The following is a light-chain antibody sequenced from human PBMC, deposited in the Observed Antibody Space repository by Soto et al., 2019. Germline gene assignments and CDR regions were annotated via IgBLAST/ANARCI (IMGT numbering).Light chain of an antibody. Sequence: QSVLTQPASVSGSPGQSITISCTGTSSDVGGYNYVSWYQQYPGKAPKLMIYEVSNRPSGVSNRFSGSKSGNTASLTISGLQAEDEADYYCSSYTSSSILVFGGGTKLTVL. CDR1: SSDVGGYNY. J-gene: IGLJ2*01. V-gene: IGLV2-14*01. CDR3: SSYTSSSILV. CDR2: EVS.